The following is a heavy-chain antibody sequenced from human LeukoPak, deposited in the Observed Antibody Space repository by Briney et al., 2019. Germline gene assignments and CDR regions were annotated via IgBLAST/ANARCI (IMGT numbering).Heavy chain of an antibody. V-gene: IGHV4-31*03. J-gene: IGHJ4*02. CDR1: GGSISSGGYY. Sequence: PSQTLSLTCTVSGGSISSGGYYWSWIRQHPGKGLEWIGYIYYSGSTYYNPSLKSRVTISVDTSKNQFSLKLSSVTAADTAVYYCVRVSSYGPKVDYWGQGTLVTVSS. CDR3: VRVSSYGPKVDY. D-gene: IGHD5-18*01. CDR2: IYYSGST.